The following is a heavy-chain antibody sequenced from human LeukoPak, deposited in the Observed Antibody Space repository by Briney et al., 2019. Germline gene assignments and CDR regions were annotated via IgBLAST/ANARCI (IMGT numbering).Heavy chain of an antibody. V-gene: IGHV3-23*01. CDR2: ISGSGGST. D-gene: IGHD6-19*01. Sequence: PGGSLRLSCAASGFTFSRHAMSWVRQAPGKGLEWVSGISGSGGSTYYGDSVKGRFTISRDNSKNTLYLQMNSLRAEDTAVYYCAKDLYSSVPSAFWGQGTLVTVSS. CDR3: AKDLYSSVPSAF. CDR1: GFTFSRHA. J-gene: IGHJ4*02.